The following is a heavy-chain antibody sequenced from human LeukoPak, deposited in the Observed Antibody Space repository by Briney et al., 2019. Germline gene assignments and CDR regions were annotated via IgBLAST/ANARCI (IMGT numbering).Heavy chain of an antibody. D-gene: IGHD2-21*01. CDR1: GGSLSGYY. V-gene: IGHV4-34*01. CDR2: ISHNGAT. Sequence: SETLSLTCAVYGGSLSGYYWSWIRQPPGKGLEWIGEISHNGATNCNPSLESRVTISVDTSKNQFSLNLSYVTAADTAVYYCARCLASIPRLHPWGKGTPLTLSP. CDR3: ARCLASIPRLHP. J-gene: IGHJ1*01.